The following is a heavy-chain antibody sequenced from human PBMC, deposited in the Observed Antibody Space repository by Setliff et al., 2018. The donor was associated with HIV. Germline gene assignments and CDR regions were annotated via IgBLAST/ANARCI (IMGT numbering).Heavy chain of an antibody. D-gene: IGHD3-3*01. J-gene: IGHJ6*03. CDR3: AAYFDFWSGYGLRGVVPCMDV. Sequence: PSETLSLTCTVSGGSINSGGYYWSWIRQHPGKGLEWIGYINYSGSTDYNPSLESRVTIPLDTSNKQFSLSLASVTAADTAVYFCAAYFDFWSGYGLRGVVPCMDVWGKGTTVTVSS. V-gene: IGHV4-31*03. CDR2: INYSGST. CDR1: GGSINSGGYY.